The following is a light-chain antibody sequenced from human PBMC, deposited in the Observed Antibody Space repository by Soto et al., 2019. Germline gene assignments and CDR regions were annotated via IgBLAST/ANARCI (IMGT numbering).Light chain of an antibody. CDR1: TSDVGGYNY. CDR2: DVT. V-gene: IGLV2-14*01. CDR3: CSYTSSSTLVV. J-gene: IGLJ2*01. Sequence: QSVLTQPASVSGSPGQSITISYTGTTSDVGGYNYVSWYQQHPGKAPKLLIHDVTIRPSGVSNRFSGSKSGNTASLTISGLQAEDESNYYCCSYTSSSTLVVFGGGTKLTVL.